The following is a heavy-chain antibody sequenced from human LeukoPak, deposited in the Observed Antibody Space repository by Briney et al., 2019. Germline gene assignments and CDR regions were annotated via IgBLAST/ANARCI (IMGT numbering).Heavy chain of an antibody. V-gene: IGHV1-8*03. CDR1: GYTFSSYE. CDR2: VNPSTGDT. J-gene: IGHJ4*02. CDR3: ARLRFSSSGSNFDY. Sequence: ASVKVSCKASGYTFSSYEIHWVRQATGQGPEWMGRVNPSTGDTTYGQKFQDRISITRDTSRRSSDMELNTLRSEGTAIYYCARLRFSSSGSNFDYWGQGTLVTVSS. D-gene: IGHD6-19*01.